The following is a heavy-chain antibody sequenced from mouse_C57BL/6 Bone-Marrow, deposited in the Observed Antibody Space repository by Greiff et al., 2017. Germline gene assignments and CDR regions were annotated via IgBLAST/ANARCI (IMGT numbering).Heavy chain of an antibody. CDR1: GYTFTGYW. V-gene: IGHV1-9*01. Sequence: QVQLQQSGAELMKPGASVKLSCKATGYTFTGYWIEWVKQRPGHGLEWIEEILPGSGSTNYNEKFKGKATFTADTSSNTAYMQLSSLTTEDSAIYYCAREDYDYARFAYWGQGTLVTVSA. D-gene: IGHD2-4*01. J-gene: IGHJ3*01. CDR2: ILPGSGST. CDR3: AREDYDYARFAY.